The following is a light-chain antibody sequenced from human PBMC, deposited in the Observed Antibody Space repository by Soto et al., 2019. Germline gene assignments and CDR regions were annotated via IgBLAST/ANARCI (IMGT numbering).Light chain of an antibody. V-gene: IGKV1-5*03. CDR1: QSINNW. Sequence: DIQMTQSPSTLSASVGDRVTITCRASQSINNWLAWYQQKPGKAPKLLIYEASSLLSGVPSRFSGSGSGTEFTLTISSLQPEDFAAYYCQQYDSDSSTFGQGTKLDI. CDR2: EAS. CDR3: QQYDSDSST. J-gene: IGKJ2*01.